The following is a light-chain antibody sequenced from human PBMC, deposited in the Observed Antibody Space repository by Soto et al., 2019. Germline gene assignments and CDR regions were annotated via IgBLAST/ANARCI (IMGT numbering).Light chain of an antibody. Sequence: EFVLTQSPVTLSLSPGERSTLSCRASQSFRGLLAWYQQKPGKAPRLLIYDAYNRATGIPPRFSGSGSGTDFTLTISSLEPEDLAVYYCQQRSNLPRTFGQGTKVDIK. CDR3: QQRSNLPRT. CDR1: QSFRGL. J-gene: IGKJ1*01. V-gene: IGKV3-11*01. CDR2: DAY.